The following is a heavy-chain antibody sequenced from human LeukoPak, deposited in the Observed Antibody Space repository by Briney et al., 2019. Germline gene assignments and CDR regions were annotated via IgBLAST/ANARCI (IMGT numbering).Heavy chain of an antibody. Sequence: SETLSLTCTVSGYSISSGYYWGWIRQPPGKGLEWIGSIYHSGSTYYNPSLKSRVTISVDTSKNQFSLKLSSVTAADTAVYYCARGVGYSSSWYSYYMDVWGKGTTVTVSS. CDR2: IYHSGST. D-gene: IGHD6-13*01. J-gene: IGHJ6*03. CDR3: ARGVGYSSSWYSYYMDV. V-gene: IGHV4-38-2*02. CDR1: GYSISSGYY.